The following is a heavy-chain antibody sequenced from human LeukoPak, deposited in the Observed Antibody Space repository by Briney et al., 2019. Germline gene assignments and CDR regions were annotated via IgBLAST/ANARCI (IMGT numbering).Heavy chain of an antibody. CDR1: GYSNSSGYY. CDR2: IYHSGST. D-gene: IGHD3-9*01. Sequence: SETLSLTCTVSGYSNSSGYYWGWMRQPPGKGLEWIGSIYHSGSTYYNPSLKSRVTISVDTSKNQFSLKLSSVTAADTAVYYCARENDILTGYSKRSYYFDYWGQGTLVTVSS. CDR3: ARENDILTGYSKRSYYFDY. V-gene: IGHV4-38-2*02. J-gene: IGHJ4*02.